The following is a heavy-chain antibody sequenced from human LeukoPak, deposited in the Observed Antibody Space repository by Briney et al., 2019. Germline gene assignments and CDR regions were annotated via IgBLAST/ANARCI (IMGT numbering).Heavy chain of an antibody. CDR1: GGTFSCYA. Sequence: SVKVSCKASGGTFSCYAISWVRQAPGQGLEWMGRIIPILGIANYAQKFQGRVTITADKSTSTAYMELSSLRSEDTAVYYCAREGDCGGDCYSGWFDPWGQGTLVTVSS. D-gene: IGHD2-21*02. J-gene: IGHJ5*02. V-gene: IGHV1-69*04. CDR3: AREGDCGGDCYSGWFDP. CDR2: IIPILGIA.